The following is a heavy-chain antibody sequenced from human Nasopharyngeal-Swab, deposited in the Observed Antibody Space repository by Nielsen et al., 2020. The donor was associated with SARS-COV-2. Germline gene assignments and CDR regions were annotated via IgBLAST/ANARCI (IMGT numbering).Heavy chain of an antibody. V-gene: IGHV3-49*02. D-gene: IGHD3-3*01. CDR2: IRSKAYGGFP. J-gene: IGHJ4*02. Sequence: WIRQPPGKGLEWVGFIRSKAYGGFPAYAASVKGRFTISRDDYKSNAYLQMNSLKIEDTAVYYCTRDPITIFGVDSDYWGQGTLVTVSS. CDR3: TRDPITIFGVDSDY.